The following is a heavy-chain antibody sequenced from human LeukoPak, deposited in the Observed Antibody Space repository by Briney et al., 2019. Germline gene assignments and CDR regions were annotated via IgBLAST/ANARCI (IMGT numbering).Heavy chain of an antibody. J-gene: IGHJ4*02. Sequence: GGSLRLSCAASGFTFDDYAMHWVRQAPGKGLEWVSGISWNSGSIGYADSVKGRFTISRDNAKNSLYLQMNSLRAEDTAVYYCAKDSNPYSSSWYPSDYWGQGTLVTVSS. D-gene: IGHD6-13*01. CDR2: ISWNSGSI. CDR3: AKDSNPYSSSWYPSDY. V-gene: IGHV3-9*01. CDR1: GFTFDDYA.